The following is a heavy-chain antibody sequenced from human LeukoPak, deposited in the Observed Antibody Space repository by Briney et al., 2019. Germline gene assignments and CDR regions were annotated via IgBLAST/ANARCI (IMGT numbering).Heavy chain of an antibody. J-gene: IGHJ3*02. CDR2: IKQDGNEK. CDR3: ARDPRDRQLGAFDI. CDR1: GFTFSSYW. V-gene: IGHV3-7*01. Sequence: GGSLRLSCAASGFTFSSYWMSWVRQAPGKGLEWVANIKQDGNEKYYVDSVKGRFTISRDNAKNSLYLQMNSLRAEDTAVYYCARDPRDRQLGAFDIWGQGTMVTVSS. D-gene: IGHD6-6*01.